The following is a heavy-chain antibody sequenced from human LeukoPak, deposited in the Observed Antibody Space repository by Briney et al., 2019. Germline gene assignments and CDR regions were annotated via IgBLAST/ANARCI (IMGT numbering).Heavy chain of an antibody. CDR1: GGCIISGGYY. J-gene: IGHJ2*01. D-gene: IGHD5/OR15-5a*01. CDR2: YYNSGST. CDR3: ARGDLSTDRPDYYFDL. V-gene: IGHV4-31*03. Sequence: SETLSLTCTVSGGCIISGGYYWSWLRQHPGEGLVWIGYYYNSGSTYYNPSLESRLSMSLNTSKSQFSVELVSVTAADTAVYYCARGDLSTDRPDYYFDLWGRGTLVTVSS.